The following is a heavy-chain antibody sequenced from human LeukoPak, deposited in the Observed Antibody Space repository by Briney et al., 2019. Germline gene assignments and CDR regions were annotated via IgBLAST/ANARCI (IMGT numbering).Heavy chain of an antibody. CDR2: INPDGSTT. J-gene: IGHJ3*02. CDR1: GFTFSNFW. CDR3: VRDPGWGSFDI. Sequence: GGSLRLSCAASGFTFSNFWMSWVRQAPGKGLEWVAIINPDGSTTGYVDSAKGRFTISRDNAKNSLCLQLNSLRAEDTAVYYCVRDPGWGSFDIWGQGTMVTVSS. V-gene: IGHV3-7*01. D-gene: IGHD3-16*01.